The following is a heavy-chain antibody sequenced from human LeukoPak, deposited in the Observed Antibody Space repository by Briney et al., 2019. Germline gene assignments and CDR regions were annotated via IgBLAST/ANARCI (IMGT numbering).Heavy chain of an antibody. Sequence: SETLSLTCTVSGGSISSYYWSWIRQPPGKGLEWIGYIYYSGSTNYNPSLKSRVTISVDTSKNQFSLKLSSMTAADTAVYYCARPSEVESIALNWFDPWGQGTLVTVSS. D-gene: IGHD6-6*01. V-gene: IGHV4-59*08. CDR3: ARPSEVESIALNWFDP. CDR2: IYYSGST. CDR1: GGSISSYY. J-gene: IGHJ5*02.